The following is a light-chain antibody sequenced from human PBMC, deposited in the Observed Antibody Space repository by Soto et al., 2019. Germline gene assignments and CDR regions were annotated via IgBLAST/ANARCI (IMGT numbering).Light chain of an antibody. CDR2: TNG. J-gene: IGLJ3*02. V-gene: IGLV1-40*01. CDR1: SSNIGAGYD. CDR3: QAYDGGLSGSV. Sequence: QSVLTQPPSVSGAPGQRVTISCTGTSSNIGAGYDVNWYQHLPGAAPKLLIYTNGNRPSGVPDRFSGSKSGTSASLAITGLQAEDEADYYCQAYDGGLSGSVFGGGTKLTVL.